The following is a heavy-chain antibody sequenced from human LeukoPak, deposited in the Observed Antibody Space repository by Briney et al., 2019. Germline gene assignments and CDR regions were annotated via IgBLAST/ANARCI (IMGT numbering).Heavy chain of an antibody. V-gene: IGHV3-23*01. CDR1: GFTFSSYA. CDR2: ISGSGGST. Sequence: GGSLRLSCAASGFTFSSYAMSWVRQAPRKGLEWVSSISGSGGSTYYADSVKGRFTISRANSENTLYVQMNSLRAEDTAVYYCARETSGAWDYWGQGTLVTVSS. D-gene: IGHD1-26*01. CDR3: ARETSGAWDY. J-gene: IGHJ4*02.